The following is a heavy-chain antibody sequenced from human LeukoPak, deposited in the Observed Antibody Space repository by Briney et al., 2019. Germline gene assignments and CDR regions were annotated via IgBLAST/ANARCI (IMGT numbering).Heavy chain of an antibody. CDR3: ARHKRTTRGYSGYGRWGNFDY. CDR1: GGSISSFF. V-gene: IGHV4-59*01. Sequence: SETLSLTCTVSGGSISSFFWSWLRQPPGKGLEWIGYIYYSGSTNYNPSLKSPVTISVDTSKNQFSPKLTSVTAADTPVYYCARHKRTTRGYSGYGRWGNFDYWGQGTLVTVSS. J-gene: IGHJ4*02. CDR2: IYYSGST. D-gene: IGHD5-12*01.